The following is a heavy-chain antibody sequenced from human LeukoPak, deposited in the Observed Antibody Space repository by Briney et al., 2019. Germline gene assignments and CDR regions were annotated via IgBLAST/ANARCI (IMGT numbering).Heavy chain of an antibody. CDR1: GFTFSSYS. Sequence: GGSLRLSCAASGFTFSSYSMNWVRQAPGKGLEWVSSISSSSSYIYYAESVKGRFTISRDNAKNSLYLQINSLRAEDTAVYYCARPITIFGVVGDDYWGQGTLVTVSS. V-gene: IGHV3-21*01. D-gene: IGHD3-3*01. J-gene: IGHJ4*02. CDR2: ISSSSSYI. CDR3: ARPITIFGVVGDDY.